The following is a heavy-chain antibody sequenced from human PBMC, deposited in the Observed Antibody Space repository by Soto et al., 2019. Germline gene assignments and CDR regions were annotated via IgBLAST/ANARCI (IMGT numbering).Heavy chain of an antibody. CDR2: IRSTAYGGTT. V-gene: IGHV3-49*03. D-gene: IGHD6-13*01. CDR1: GFTFGDYV. J-gene: IGHJ5*02. CDR3: TRARSSSWEYWFDP. Sequence: EVKVVESGGGLVQPGRSLRLSCTTSGFTFGDYVMSWFRQAPGKGLEWVGFIRSTAYGGTTETAASVKGRFTISRDDSKSIAYLQMNALKTEDTAVYYCTRARSSSWEYWFDPWGQGTLVTVSS.